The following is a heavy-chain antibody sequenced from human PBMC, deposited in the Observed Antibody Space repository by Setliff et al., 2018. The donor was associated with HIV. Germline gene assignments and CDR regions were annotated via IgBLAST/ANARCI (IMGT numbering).Heavy chain of an antibody. CDR2: MYHSGST. J-gene: IGHJ4*02. Sequence: PSETLSLTCTVSGGSISSGGYYWSWIRQHPGKGLEWIGYMYHSGSTHYNPSLASRVTMSIDTSKNQFSLLSSSVTAADTAMYFCARRPGGITRARLDNWGQGTLVTVTS. CDR1: GGSISSGGYY. D-gene: IGHD3-16*01. CDR3: ARRPGGITRARLDN. V-gene: IGHV4-31*03.